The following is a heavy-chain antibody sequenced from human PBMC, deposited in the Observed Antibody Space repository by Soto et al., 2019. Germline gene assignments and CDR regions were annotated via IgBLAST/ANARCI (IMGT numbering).Heavy chain of an antibody. Sequence: PGGSLRLSCVASGFTFTHYRIHWVRQAPGKGLEWVARINSDGRNINYADSVRGRFTISRDNSKNTVFLQMHSLTDDDSALYFCARGGDWNYEQDFWGQGTLVTVSS. J-gene: IGHJ4*02. CDR3: ARGGDWNYEQDF. CDR2: INSDGRNI. V-gene: IGHV3-74*01. D-gene: IGHD1-7*01. CDR1: GFTFTHYR.